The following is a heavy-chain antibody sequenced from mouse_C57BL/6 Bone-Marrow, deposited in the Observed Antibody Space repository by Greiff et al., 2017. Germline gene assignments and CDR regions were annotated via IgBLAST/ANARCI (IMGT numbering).Heavy chain of an antibody. D-gene: IGHD2-13*01. V-gene: IGHV1-64*01. CDR2: IHPNSGST. J-gene: IGHJ2*01. CDR3: ARWGLRYLDY. CDR1: GYTFTSYW. Sequence: QVQLQQPGAELVKPGASVKLSCKASGYTFTSYWMHWVKQRPGQGLEWIGMIHPNSGSTNYNAKFKSKATLTVDKSSSTAYLQLSSLTSEDSAVYYCARWGLRYLDYWGQGTTLTVSS.